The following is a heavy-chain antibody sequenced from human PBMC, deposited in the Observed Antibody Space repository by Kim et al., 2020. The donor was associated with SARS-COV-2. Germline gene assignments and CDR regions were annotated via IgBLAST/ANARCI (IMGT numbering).Heavy chain of an antibody. J-gene: IGHJ4*02. CDR2: INHSGST. CDR3: ARGSHLYDY. V-gene: IGHV4-34*01. CDR1: GGSFSGYY. Sequence: SETLSLTCAVYGGSFSGYYWSWIRQPPGKGLEWIGEINHSGSTNYNPSLKSRVTISVDTSKNQFSLKLSSVTAADTAVYYCARGSHLYDYWGQGTLVTDSS.